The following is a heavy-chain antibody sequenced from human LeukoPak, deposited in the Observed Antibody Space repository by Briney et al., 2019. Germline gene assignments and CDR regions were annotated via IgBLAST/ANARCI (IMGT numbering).Heavy chain of an antibody. V-gene: IGHV3-23*01. Sequence: YPGGCLRLSCAASGFTFSSYAMSWVRQAPGKGLEWVSAISGSDGSTYYADSVKGRFTISRDNSKNTLYLQMNSLRAEDTAVYYCARDASGGLDYWGQGTLFPASS. CDR3: ARDASGGLDY. CDR1: GFTFSSYA. D-gene: IGHD3-16*01. J-gene: IGHJ4*02. CDR2: ISGSDGST.